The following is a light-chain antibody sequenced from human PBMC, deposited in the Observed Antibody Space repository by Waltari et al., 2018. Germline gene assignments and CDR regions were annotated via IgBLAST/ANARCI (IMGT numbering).Light chain of an antibody. CDR1: SSNIAAGFH. CDR2: GHN. CDR3: QSYDSSLFVV. V-gene: IGLV1-40*01. Sequence: QSVLTQPPSVSGAPGQRVTISCTGSSSNIAAGFHVPWYQQHPGTAPKLLIVGHNNRPSGFPDRFSGSKSGTSASLAITGLQAEDEADYYCQSYDSSLFVVFGGGTKLTVL. J-gene: IGLJ2*01.